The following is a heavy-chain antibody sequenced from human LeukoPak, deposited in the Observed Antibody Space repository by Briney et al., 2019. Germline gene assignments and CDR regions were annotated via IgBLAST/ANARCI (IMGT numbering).Heavy chain of an antibody. V-gene: IGHV3-21*04. Sequence: GGSLRLSCAASGFTFTSYTMNWVRQAPGKGLQWVSSMTVSGSYKYYADSVKGRFTISRDNAKNLLYLEMNSLRGEDTAVYYCAKDFAGTTFFPDYWGQGTLVTVSS. CDR3: AKDFAGTTFFPDY. CDR1: GFTFTSYT. J-gene: IGHJ4*02. CDR2: MTVSGSYK. D-gene: IGHD1-1*01.